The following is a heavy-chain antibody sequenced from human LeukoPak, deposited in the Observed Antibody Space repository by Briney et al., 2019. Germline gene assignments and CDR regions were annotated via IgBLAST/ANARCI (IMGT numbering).Heavy chain of an antibody. V-gene: IGHV3-53*05. Sequence: PGGSLRLSCAASGFTVSSNYMSWVRRAPGKGLEWVSVIYSGASTYYADSVKGRFTISRDNSKNTLYLQMNSLRAEDTAVYYCASVYSSSWYSNFQHWGQGTLVTVSS. D-gene: IGHD6-13*01. J-gene: IGHJ1*01. CDR2: IYSGAST. CDR3: ASVYSSSWYSNFQH. CDR1: GFTVSSNY.